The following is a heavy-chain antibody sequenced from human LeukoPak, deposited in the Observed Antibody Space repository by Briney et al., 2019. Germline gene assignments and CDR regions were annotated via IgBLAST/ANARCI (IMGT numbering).Heavy chain of an antibody. Sequence: GGSLRLSCAASGVTFSSLWMSWVHQAPGKGLEWVANIKQDGSEKYYADSVKGRFTISRDNSKNTLYLQMNSLRAENTAVYYCAKDIRIAVAGTGYWGQGTLVTVSS. J-gene: IGHJ4*02. CDR3: AKDIRIAVAGTGY. CDR2: IKQDGSEK. D-gene: IGHD6-19*01. V-gene: IGHV3-7*01. CDR1: GVTFSSLW.